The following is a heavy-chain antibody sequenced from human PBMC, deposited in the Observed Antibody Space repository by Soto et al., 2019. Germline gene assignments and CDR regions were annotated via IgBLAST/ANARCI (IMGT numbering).Heavy chain of an antibody. J-gene: IGHJ3*02. Sequence: EVQLVESGGGLIQPGGSLRLSCEASGFTVSSNYMSWVRQAPGKGLEWVSVIYSGDSTYYADSVKGRFTISRDNSKNTLYLQMNSLRAEDTAVYYCARVRWSMNAFDIWGQGTMVTVSS. V-gene: IGHV3-53*01. CDR2: IYSGDST. CDR1: GFTVSSNY. D-gene: IGHD2-8*02. CDR3: ARVRWSMNAFDI.